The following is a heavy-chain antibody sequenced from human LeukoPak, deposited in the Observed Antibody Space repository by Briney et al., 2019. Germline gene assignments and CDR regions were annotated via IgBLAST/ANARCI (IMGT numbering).Heavy chain of an antibody. Sequence: GASVKDSCKASGYTFTSYDINWVRQATGQGLEWMGWMNPNSGNTGYAQKFQGRVTMTRNTSISTAYMELSSLRSEDTAVYYCARVVAARLYNWFDPWGQGTLVTVSS. J-gene: IGHJ5*02. CDR3: ARVVAARLYNWFDP. D-gene: IGHD6-6*01. CDR1: GYTFTSYD. V-gene: IGHV1-8*01. CDR2: MNPNSGNT.